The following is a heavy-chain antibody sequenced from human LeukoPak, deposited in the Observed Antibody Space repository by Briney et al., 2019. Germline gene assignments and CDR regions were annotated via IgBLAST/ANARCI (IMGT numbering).Heavy chain of an antibody. J-gene: IGHJ4*02. CDR3: AKDFYDSSGYYQGFDY. CDR2: IRGSGGST. V-gene: IGHV3-23*01. Sequence: PGGSLRLSCAVSGFTLSIYAMSWVRQAPGKGLEWVSGIRGSGGSTYYADSVKGRFTISRDNSKNTLYLQMNSLRAEDTAVYYCAKDFYDSSGYYQGFDYWGQGTLVTVSS. D-gene: IGHD3-22*01. CDR1: GFTLSIYA.